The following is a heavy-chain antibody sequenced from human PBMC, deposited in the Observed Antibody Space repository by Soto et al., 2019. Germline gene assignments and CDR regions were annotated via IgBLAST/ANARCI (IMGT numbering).Heavy chain of an antibody. D-gene: IGHD4-17*01. CDR3: ARDAGPSYDYGDYVKTPGYFQH. J-gene: IGHJ1*01. V-gene: IGHV1-69*13. CDR1: GGTFSSYA. CDR2: IIPIFGTA. Sequence: SVKVSCKASGGTFSSYAISWVRQAPGQGLEWMGGIIPIFGTANYAQKFQGRVTITADESTSTAYMELSSLRSEDTAVYYCARDAGPSYDYGDYVKTPGYFQHWGQGTLVTVSS.